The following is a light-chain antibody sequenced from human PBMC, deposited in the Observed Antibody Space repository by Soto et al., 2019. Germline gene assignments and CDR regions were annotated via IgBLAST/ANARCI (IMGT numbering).Light chain of an antibody. CDR3: QQYGSSPTIT. Sequence: EILLTQSPGTLSSSPGERATLSCRASQSVSSSYLAWYQQKPGQAPRLLIYGASSRATGIPDRFSGSGSGTDFTPTISRLEPEDFAVYYCQQYGSSPTITFGQGTRLEIK. J-gene: IGKJ5*01. CDR1: QSVSSSY. V-gene: IGKV3-20*01. CDR2: GAS.